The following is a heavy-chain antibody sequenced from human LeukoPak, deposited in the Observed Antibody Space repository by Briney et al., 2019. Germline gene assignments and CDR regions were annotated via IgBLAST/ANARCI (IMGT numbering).Heavy chain of an antibody. V-gene: IGHV3-11*04. CDR3: ARDGGTEYSSSCDY. D-gene: IGHD6-13*01. J-gene: IGHJ4*02. CDR1: GFTFSSNY. Sequence: GGSLRLSCAASGFTFSSNYMSWVRQAPGKGLEWVSYISSSGSTIYYADSVKGRLTISRDNAKNSLYLQMNSLRAEDTAVYYCARDGGTEYSSSCDYWGQGTLVTVSS. CDR2: ISSSGSTI.